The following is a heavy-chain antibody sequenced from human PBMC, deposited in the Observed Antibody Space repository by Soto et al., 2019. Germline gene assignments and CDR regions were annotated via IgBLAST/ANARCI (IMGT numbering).Heavy chain of an antibody. CDR1: GFTFSSYA. Sequence: GGSLRLSCAASGFTFSSYAMSWVRQAPGKGLEWVSAISGSGGSTYYADSVKGRFTISRDNAKNTLYLQMNSLRAEDTAVYYCARDFAQYSSSSGFDPWGQGTLVTVSS. CDR2: ISGSGGST. CDR3: ARDFAQYSSSSGFDP. D-gene: IGHD6-6*01. J-gene: IGHJ5*02. V-gene: IGHV3-23*01.